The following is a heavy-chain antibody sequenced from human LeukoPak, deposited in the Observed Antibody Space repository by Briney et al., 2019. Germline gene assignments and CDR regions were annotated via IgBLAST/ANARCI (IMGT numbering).Heavy chain of an antibody. Sequence: MPSETLSLTCTVSGGSISSYYWSWIRQPPGKGLEWIGYTYYSGSTNYNPSLKSRVTISVDTSKNQFSLKLSSVTAADTAVYYCARYSNYAIDYWGQGTLVTVSS. D-gene: IGHD4-11*01. V-gene: IGHV4-59*01. J-gene: IGHJ4*02. CDR2: TYYSGST. CDR3: ARYSNYAIDY. CDR1: GGSISSYY.